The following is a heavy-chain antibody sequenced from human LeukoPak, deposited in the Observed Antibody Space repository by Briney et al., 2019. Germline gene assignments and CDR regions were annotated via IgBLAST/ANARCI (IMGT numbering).Heavy chain of an antibody. J-gene: IGHJ4*02. V-gene: IGHV3-30*19. D-gene: IGHD3-10*01. Sequence: GGSLRLSCAASGFTLSCCGMHWVRQAPGKGLEWVAVISYDGSNKYYADSVKGRFTISRDNSKNTLYLQMNSLRAEDTAVYYCARDKTMVRGVIWSPISNWGQGTLVTVSS. CDR3: ARDKTMVRGVIWSPISN. CDR1: GFTLSCCG. CDR2: ISYDGSNK.